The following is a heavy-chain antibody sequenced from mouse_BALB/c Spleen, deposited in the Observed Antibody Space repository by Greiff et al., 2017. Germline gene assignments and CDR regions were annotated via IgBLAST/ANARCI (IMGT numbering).Heavy chain of an antibody. CDR3: ARPDYYGSSPFAY. J-gene: IGHJ3*01. Sequence: EVKLQESGAELVKPGASVKLSCTASGFNIKDTYMHWVKQRPEQGLEWIGRIDPANGNTKYDPKFQGKATITADTSSNTAYLQLSSLTSEDTAVYYWARPDYYGSSPFAYWGQGTLVTVSA. D-gene: IGHD1-1*01. CDR2: IDPANGNT. CDR1: GFNIKDTY. V-gene: IGHV14-3*02.